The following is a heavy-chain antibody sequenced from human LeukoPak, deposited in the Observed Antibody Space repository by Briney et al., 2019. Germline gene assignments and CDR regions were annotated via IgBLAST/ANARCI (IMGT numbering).Heavy chain of an antibody. D-gene: IGHD6-13*01. CDR1: GYTFTSYD. CDR2: MNPNSGNT. V-gene: IGHV1-8*01. Sequence: GASVKVSCKASGYTFTSYDINWVRQATGQGLEWMGWMNPNSGNTGYAQKFQGRVTMTRNTSISTAYMELSSLRSEDTAVYYCARGHSVAAASQTDYWGQGTLVTVSS. CDR3: ARGHSVAAASQTDY. J-gene: IGHJ4*02.